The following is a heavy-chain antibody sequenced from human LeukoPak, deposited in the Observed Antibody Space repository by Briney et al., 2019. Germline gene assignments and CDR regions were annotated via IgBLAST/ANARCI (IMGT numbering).Heavy chain of an antibody. D-gene: IGHD1-26*01. CDR2: ISYDGSNK. CDR1: GFTFSSYA. J-gene: IGHJ2*01. CDR3: AKDRTVGASYWYFGL. V-gene: IGHV3-30*04. Sequence: GGSLRLSCAASGFTFSSYAMHWVRQAPGKGLEWVAVISYDGSNKYYADSVKGRFTISRDSSKNTLFLHMNTLRAEDTAIYYCAKDRTVGASYWYFGLWGRGTLVTVSS.